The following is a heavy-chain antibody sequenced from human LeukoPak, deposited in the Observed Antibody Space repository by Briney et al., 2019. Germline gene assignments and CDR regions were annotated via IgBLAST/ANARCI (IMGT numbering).Heavy chain of an antibody. CDR3: ARILTLAAADY. D-gene: IGHD6-13*01. CDR2: IYYSGST. Sequence: PSETLSLTCTVSGGSISSSCYYWGWIRQPPGKGLEWIGSIYYSGSTYYNPSLKSRVTISVDTSKNQFSLKLSSVTAADTAVYYCARILTLAAADYWGQGTLVTVSS. J-gene: IGHJ4*02. V-gene: IGHV4-39*01. CDR1: GGSISSSCYY.